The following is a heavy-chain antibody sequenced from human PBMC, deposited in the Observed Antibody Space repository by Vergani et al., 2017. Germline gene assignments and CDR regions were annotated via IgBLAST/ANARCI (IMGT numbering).Heavy chain of an antibody. J-gene: IGHJ1*01. Sequence: QVHLVESGGGVVQPGRSLILSCVVSGFTSSYYGMHRVRQAPGKGLEWVAVISYDGTQKYYADSVKGRFTISRDNSKSTLYLQMNSLRTEDTAVYYCATKSXGTPGCQIGYFREWGQGTLVTVSS. V-gene: IGHV3-30*03. CDR3: ATKSXGTPGCQIGYFRE. CDR2: ISYDGTQK. D-gene: IGHD1-1*01. CDR1: GFTSSYYG.